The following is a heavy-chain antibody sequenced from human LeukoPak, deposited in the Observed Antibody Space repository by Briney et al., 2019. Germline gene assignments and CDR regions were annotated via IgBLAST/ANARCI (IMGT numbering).Heavy chain of an antibody. CDR2: IYSGGYT. CDR3: ARAHYGDYDY. D-gene: IGHD4-17*01. Sequence: GGSLRLSCTASGFTVSSNYMSWVRQAPGKGLEWVSVIYSGGYTYYADSVKGRFTISRDNAKNTLYLQMNSLRAEDTAVYYCARAHYGDYDYWGQGSLVTVSS. V-gene: IGHV3-66*01. J-gene: IGHJ4*02. CDR1: GFTVSSNY.